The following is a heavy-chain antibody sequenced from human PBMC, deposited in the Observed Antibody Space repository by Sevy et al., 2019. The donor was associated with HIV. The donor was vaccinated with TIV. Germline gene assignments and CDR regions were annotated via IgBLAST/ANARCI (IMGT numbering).Heavy chain of an antibody. V-gene: IGHV3-30-3*01. D-gene: IGHD6-13*01. CDR2: ISYDGSNK. CDR1: GFTFSSYA. J-gene: IGHJ4*02. Sequence: GESLKISCAASGFTFSSYAMHWVRQAPGKGLEWVAVISYDGSNKYYADSVKGRFTISRDNSKNTLYLQMNSLRAEDTAVYYCARDFLKIAAAGIRCLDYWGQGTLVTVSS. CDR3: ARDFLKIAAAGIRCLDY.